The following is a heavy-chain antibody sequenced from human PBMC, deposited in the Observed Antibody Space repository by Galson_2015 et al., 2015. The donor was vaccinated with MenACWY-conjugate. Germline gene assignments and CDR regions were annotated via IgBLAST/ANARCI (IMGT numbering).Heavy chain of an antibody. CDR2: IYSGGST. CDR1: GFTVSSNY. J-gene: IGHJ4*02. CDR3: ARSYSGSAPLDY. D-gene: IGHD1-26*01. V-gene: IGHV3-53*01. Sequence: SLRLSCAASGFTVSSNYMSWVRQAAGKGLEWVSIIYSGGSTYYADSVKGRFTISRDNSKNTLYLQMNSLRAEDTAVYDCARSYSGSAPLDYWGQGTLVTVSS.